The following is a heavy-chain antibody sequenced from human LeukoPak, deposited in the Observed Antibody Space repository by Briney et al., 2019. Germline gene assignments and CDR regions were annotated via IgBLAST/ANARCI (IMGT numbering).Heavy chain of an antibody. D-gene: IGHD3-22*01. CDR1: GFSLSNFA. CDR3: AKDLSYDTSGYYPYFDY. J-gene: IGHJ4*02. CDR2: IAVSGNT. Sequence: GGSLRLSCVASGFSLSNFAMSWVRQAPGKGLEWVTAIAVSGNTYYEESVKGRFTISRDSTKNTLYLQMNRLRAEDAAVYYCAKDLSYDTSGYYPYFDYWGQGTLVAVSS. V-gene: IGHV3-23*01.